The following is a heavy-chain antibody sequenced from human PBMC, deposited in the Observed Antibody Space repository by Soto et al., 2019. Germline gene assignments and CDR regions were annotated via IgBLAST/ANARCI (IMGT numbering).Heavy chain of an antibody. V-gene: IGHV3-30*18. CDR3: AKDMDVLRFLEWSDGMDV. J-gene: IGHJ6*02. CDR2: ISYDGSNK. D-gene: IGHD3-3*01. CDR1: GFTFSSYG. Sequence: QVQLVESGGGVVQPGRSLRLSCAASGFTFSSYGMHWVRQAPGKGLEWVAVISYDGSNKYYADSVKGRFTISRDNSKNTLYLQMNSLRAEDTAVYYCAKDMDVLRFLEWSDGMDVWGQGTTVIVSS.